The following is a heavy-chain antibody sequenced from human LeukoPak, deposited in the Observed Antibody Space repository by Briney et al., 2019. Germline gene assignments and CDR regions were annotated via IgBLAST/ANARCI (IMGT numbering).Heavy chain of an antibody. J-gene: IGHJ4*02. V-gene: IGHV1-2*02. CDR2: INPNSGGT. Sequence: ASVKVSCKASGYTFTCYYMHWVRQAPGQGLEWMGWINPNSGGTNYAQKFQGRVTMTRDTSISTAYMELSRLRSDDTAVYYCARVLRYFDWLFPFDYWGQGTLVTVSS. CDR1: GYTFTCYY. D-gene: IGHD3-9*01. CDR3: ARVLRYFDWLFPFDY.